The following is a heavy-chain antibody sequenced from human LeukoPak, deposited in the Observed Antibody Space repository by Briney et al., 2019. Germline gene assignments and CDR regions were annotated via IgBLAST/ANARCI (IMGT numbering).Heavy chain of an antibody. CDR2: INPNSGGT. CDR1: GYTFTDYY. V-gene: IGHV1-2*02. J-gene: IGHJ4*02. D-gene: IGHD1-26*01. Sequence: ASVKVSCKASGYTFTDYYMYWVRQAPGQGLEWMGWINPNSGGTNYAQKFQGRVTMTRDTSISTAYMELSSLRSDDTAVYYCARDIPIYRGSYSEAVLGWGQGTLVTVSS. CDR3: ARDIPIYRGSYSEAVLG.